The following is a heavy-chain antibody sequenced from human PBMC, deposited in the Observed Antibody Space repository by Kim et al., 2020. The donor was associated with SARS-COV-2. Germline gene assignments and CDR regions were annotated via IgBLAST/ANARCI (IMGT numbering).Heavy chain of an antibody. Sequence: GGSLRLSCVASGFTFSNYGMTWVRQAPGGGLEWVSGITGSGDITAYADSVKGRFTISRDNSKNTLYLQMSSLRAEDTAIYYCANPRQPDYWGQGTLFTVS. CDR2: ITGSGDIT. CDR3: ANPRQPDY. D-gene: IGHD6-13*01. J-gene: IGHJ4*02. CDR1: GFTFSNYG. V-gene: IGHV3-23*01.